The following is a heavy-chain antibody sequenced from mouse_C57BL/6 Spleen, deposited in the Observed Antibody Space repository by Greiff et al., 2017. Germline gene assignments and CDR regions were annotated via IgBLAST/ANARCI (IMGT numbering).Heavy chain of an antibody. CDR1: GYTFTSYW. V-gene: IGHV1-52*01. CDR2: IDPSDSET. D-gene: IGHD1-1*01. Sequence: QVHVKQPGAELVRPGSSVKLSCKASGYTFTSYWMHWVKQRPIQGLEWIGNIDPSDSETHYNQKFKDKATLTVDKSSSTAYMQLSSLTSEDSAVYYCARGEYYGSSSYWYFDVWGTGTTVTVSS. J-gene: IGHJ1*03. CDR3: ARGEYYGSSSYWYFDV.